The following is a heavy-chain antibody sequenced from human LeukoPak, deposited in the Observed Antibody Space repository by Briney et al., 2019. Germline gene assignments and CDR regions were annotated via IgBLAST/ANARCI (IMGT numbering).Heavy chain of an antibody. Sequence: SETLSLTCSVSGGSISSFYCSWIRQPPGKGLEWIGYIYYSGSTNYNPSLKSRVTISVDTSKSQFSLKLTSVTAADTAVYFCARGRVSSSTWYSTYYYFFYMDFWGKGTTVTVSS. CDR1: GGSISSFY. V-gene: IGHV4-59*01. CDR3: ARGRVSSSTWYSTYYYFFYMDF. CDR2: IYYSGST. D-gene: IGHD4-11*01. J-gene: IGHJ6*03.